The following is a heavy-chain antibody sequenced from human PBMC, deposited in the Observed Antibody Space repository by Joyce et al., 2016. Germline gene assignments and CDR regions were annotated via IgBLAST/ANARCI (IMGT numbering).Heavy chain of an antibody. Sequence: EVHLVESGGGLVQPGGSLRLSCAASGIIFSSKEMNWVRQAPGKGLEWISSINSDDSRIHYADSVGGRFTISRDNARNSLYLEMNYLRVEDTAIYYCTTPSCANWGQGSLVTVSS. CDR3: TTPSCAN. CDR2: INSDDSRI. J-gene: IGHJ4*02. CDR1: GIIFSSKE. V-gene: IGHV3-48*03. D-gene: IGHD2-2*01.